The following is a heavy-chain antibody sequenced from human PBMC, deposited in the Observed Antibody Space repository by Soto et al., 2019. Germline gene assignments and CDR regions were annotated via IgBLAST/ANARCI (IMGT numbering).Heavy chain of an antibody. J-gene: IGHJ6*02. Sequence: EVQLVESGGGLVQPGGSLRLSCVVSGFTFSNSWMTWVRQAPGKGLEWVANINQDGSKKYYVDSVEGRFTISRDNAKNSLYLQMYGLLTEDTAVYYCARDVGTALVGFSYGMDVWGLGTTVTVSS. V-gene: IGHV3-7*01. CDR2: INQDGSKK. CDR3: ARDVGTALVGFSYGMDV. CDR1: GFTFSNSW. D-gene: IGHD5-18*01.